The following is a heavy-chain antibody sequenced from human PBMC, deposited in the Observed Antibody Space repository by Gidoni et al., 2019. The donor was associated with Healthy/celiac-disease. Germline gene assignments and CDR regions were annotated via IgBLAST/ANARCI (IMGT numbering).Heavy chain of an antibody. Sequence: QVTLRESGPALVKPTQTLTLTCTFSGFSLSTRGMCVSWIRQPPGKALEWLARIDWDDDKYYSTSLKTRLTISKDTSKNQVVLTMTNMDPVDTATYYCARMSHDSSGYQYFQHWGQGTLVTVSS. V-gene: IGHV2-70*15. CDR2: IDWDDDK. J-gene: IGHJ1*01. CDR3: ARMSHDSSGYQYFQH. CDR1: GFSLSTRGMC. D-gene: IGHD3-22*01.